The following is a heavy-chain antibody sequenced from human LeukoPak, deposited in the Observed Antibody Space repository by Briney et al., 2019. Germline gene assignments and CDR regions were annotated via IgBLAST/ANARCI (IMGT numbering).Heavy chain of an antibody. J-gene: IGHJ4*02. CDR3: ANIIAAAGTFDY. D-gene: IGHD6-13*01. CDR2: FDPEDGET. V-gene: IGHV1-24*01. Sequence: GASVKVSCKASGYTFTSYGISWVRQAPGQGLDWMGGFDPEDGETIYAQKFQGRVTMTEDTSTDTAYMELSSLRSEDTAVYYCANIIAAAGTFDYWGQGTMVTVSS. CDR1: GYTFTSYG.